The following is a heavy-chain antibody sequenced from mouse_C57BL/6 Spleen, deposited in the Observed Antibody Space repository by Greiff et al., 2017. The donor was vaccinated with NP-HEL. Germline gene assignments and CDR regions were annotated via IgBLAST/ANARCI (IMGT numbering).Heavy chain of an antibody. V-gene: IGHV1-85*01. CDR1: GYTFTSYD. CDR3: ANGSSYWYFDV. J-gene: IGHJ1*03. Sequence: VQLQESGPELVKPGASVKLSCKASGYTFTSYDINWVKQRPGQGLEWIGWIYPRDGSTKYNEKFKGKATLTVDTSSSTAYMELHSLTSEDSAVYFCANGSSYWYFDVWGTGTTVTVSS. D-gene: IGHD1-1*01. CDR2: IYPRDGST.